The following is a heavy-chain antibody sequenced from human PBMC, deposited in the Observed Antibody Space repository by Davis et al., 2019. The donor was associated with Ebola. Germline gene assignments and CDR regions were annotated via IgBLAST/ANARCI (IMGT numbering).Heavy chain of an antibody. V-gene: IGHV1-2*02. Sequence: ASVKVSCKASGYTFTGYYMHWVRQAPGQGLEWMGWINPNSGGTNYAQKFQGRVTMTRNTSISTAYMELSSLRSEDTAVYYCARGYAGFYYYGMDVWGQGTTVTVSS. CDR2: INPNSGGT. J-gene: IGHJ6*02. D-gene: IGHD5-12*01. CDR3: ARGYAGFYYYGMDV. CDR1: GYTFTGYY.